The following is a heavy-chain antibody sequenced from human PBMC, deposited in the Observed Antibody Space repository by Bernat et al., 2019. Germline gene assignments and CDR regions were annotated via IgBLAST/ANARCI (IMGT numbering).Heavy chain of an antibody. D-gene: IGHD3-10*01. V-gene: IGHV3-30*01. Sequence: QVQLVESGGGVVQPGRSLRLSCAASGFTFSSYAMHWVRQAPGKGLEWVAVISYDGSNKYYADSVKGRFTISRDNSKNTLYLQMNSLRAEDTAVYYCAKAGQWYYYGSGSYYKPLYYYYYGMDVWGQGTTVTVSS. CDR3: AKAGQWYYYGSGSYYKPLYYYYYGMDV. CDR2: ISYDGSNK. CDR1: GFTFSSYA. J-gene: IGHJ6*02.